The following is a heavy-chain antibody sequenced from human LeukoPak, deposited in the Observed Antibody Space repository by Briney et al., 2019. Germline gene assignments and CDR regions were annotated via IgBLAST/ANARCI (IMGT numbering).Heavy chain of an antibody. J-gene: IGHJ4*02. Sequence: SETLSLTCTVSGGSISSYYWNWIRQPAGKGREWIGRIYSFGSTYYNPSLRSRVTMSVDASKNQFSLSLTSVTAADTAVYYCARDSVGAIFDYWAQGTLVTVSS. CDR1: GGSISSYY. V-gene: IGHV4-4*07. CDR2: IYSFGST. CDR3: ARDSVGAIFDY.